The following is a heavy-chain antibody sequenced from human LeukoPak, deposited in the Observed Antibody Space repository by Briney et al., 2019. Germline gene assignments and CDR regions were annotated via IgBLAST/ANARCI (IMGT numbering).Heavy chain of an antibody. V-gene: IGHV1-18*01. CDR3: ARAPPGSGGSSNWFDP. Sequence: ASVKVSCKASGYTFTSYGISWVRQAPGQGLEWMGWISAYNGNTHYAQKFQGRVTMTRNTSISTAYMELSSLRSEDTAVYYCARAPPGSGGSSNWFDPWGQGTLVTVSS. D-gene: IGHD2-15*01. CDR1: GYTFTSYG. J-gene: IGHJ5*02. CDR2: ISAYNGNT.